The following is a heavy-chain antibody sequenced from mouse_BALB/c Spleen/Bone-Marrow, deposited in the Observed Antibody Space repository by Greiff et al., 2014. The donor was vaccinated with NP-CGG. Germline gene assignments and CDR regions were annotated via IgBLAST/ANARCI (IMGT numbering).Heavy chain of an antibody. Sequence: VKLVESGAELVRPGSSVKISCKASGYAFSSYWMNWVKQRPGQGLEWIGQIYPGDGDTNYNGKFRGKATLTADKSSSTAYMQLSSLTSGDSAVYFCARGPWFAYWGQGTLVTVSA. CDR3: ARGPWFAY. V-gene: IGHV1-80*01. J-gene: IGHJ3*01. CDR1: GYAFSSYW. CDR2: IYPGDGDT.